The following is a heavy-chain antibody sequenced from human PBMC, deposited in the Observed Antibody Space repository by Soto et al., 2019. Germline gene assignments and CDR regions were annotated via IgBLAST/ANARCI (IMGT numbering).Heavy chain of an antibody. D-gene: IGHD3-10*01. V-gene: IGHV4-59*08. J-gene: IGHJ6*02. CDR3: ARQGFGPLHGLVDV. CDR1: GGSISSYY. Sequence: QVQLQESGPGLVKPSETLSLSCTVSGGSISSYYWRWFRQSPGKRMEWIGYVHHSWGSSYNPSLPRRVATSLDTSKNQFSLKVTSVTATDTAVYYCARQGFGPLHGLVDVWGQGTTVTVSS. CDR2: VHHSWGS.